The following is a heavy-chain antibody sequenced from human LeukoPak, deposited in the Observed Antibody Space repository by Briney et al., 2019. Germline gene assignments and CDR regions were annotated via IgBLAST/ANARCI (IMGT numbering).Heavy chain of an antibody. D-gene: IGHD1-26*01. CDR2: IRYDGSNK. CDR1: GFTFSSYG. J-gene: IGHJ4*02. CDR3: AKDSKTYSGSYGVDY. V-gene: IGHV3-30*02. Sequence: GASLRLSCAASGFTFSSYGMHWVRQAPGKGLEWVAFIRYDGSNKYYADSVKGRFTNSRDNSKNTLYLQMNSLRAEDTAVYYCAKDSKTYSGSYGVDYWGQGTLVTVSS.